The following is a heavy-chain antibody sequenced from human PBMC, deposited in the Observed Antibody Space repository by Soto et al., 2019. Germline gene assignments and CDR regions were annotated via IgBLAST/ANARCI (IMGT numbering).Heavy chain of an antibody. Sequence: DVQLLESGGGLVQPEGSLRLSCAASGFTFSSYAMGWVRQGPGKGLEWVAVVSIGGSTHYADSVRGRFTISRDNSKNTLSLQMNSLTVEGTAVYFCAKRRGAGGHFDYWGQGALVTVSS. J-gene: IGHJ4*02. CDR1: GFTFSSYA. V-gene: IGHV3-23*01. CDR3: AKRRGAGGHFDY. CDR2: VSIGGST. D-gene: IGHD2-15*01.